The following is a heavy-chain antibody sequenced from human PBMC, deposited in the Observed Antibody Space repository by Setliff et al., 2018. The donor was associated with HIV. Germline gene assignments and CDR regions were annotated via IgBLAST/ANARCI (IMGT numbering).Heavy chain of an antibody. D-gene: IGHD3-22*01. Sequence: SLRLSCAASGFPFSSYWMNWVRQAPGRGLEWVANVKQDGSDKYYVGSVKGRFTISRDNAKSSLYLQMNNLTVEDTAVYYCARGLADPWFFYDNSGLNPFNYWGQGAQVTVSS. J-gene: IGHJ4*02. CDR3: ARGLADPWFFYDNSGLNPFNY. CDR2: VKQDGSDK. V-gene: IGHV3-7*03. CDR1: GFPFSSYW.